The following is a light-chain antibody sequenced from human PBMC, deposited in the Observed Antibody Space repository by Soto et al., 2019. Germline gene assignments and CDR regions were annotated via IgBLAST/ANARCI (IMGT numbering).Light chain of an antibody. CDR1: QGIRND. Sequence: DIQMTQSPSSLSASVGDRVTISCRASQGIRNDLNWYQQKPGKAPKLLIYDASNLETGVQSRFSGSGSGTDFTFTISSLQPEDIATYYCKQYDNLLTFGGGTKVDIK. CDR3: KQYDNLLT. V-gene: IGKV1-33*01. J-gene: IGKJ4*01. CDR2: DAS.